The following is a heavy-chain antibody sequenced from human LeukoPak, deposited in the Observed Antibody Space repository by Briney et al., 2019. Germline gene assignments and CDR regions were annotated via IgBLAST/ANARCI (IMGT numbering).Heavy chain of an antibody. J-gene: IGHJ3*01. CDR3: AXDRLYDFWSGYGPIDAFDX. CDR1: GFTFSSYA. Sequence: GGSLRLSCAASGFTFSSYAMSWVRQAPGKGLEWASAISGSGGSTYYADSVKGRFTISRDNSKNTLYLQMNILRAEDTAVYYCAXDRLYDFWSGYGPIDAFDXWGQGTMVTV. CDR2: ISGSGGST. V-gene: IGHV3-23*01. D-gene: IGHD3-3*01.